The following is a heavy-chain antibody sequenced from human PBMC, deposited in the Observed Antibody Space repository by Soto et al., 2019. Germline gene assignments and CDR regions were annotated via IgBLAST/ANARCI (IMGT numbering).Heavy chain of an antibody. Sequence: EVQLVESGGGLVKPGGSLRLSCAASGFTFSSYSMNWVRQAPGKGLEWVSSISSSSSYIYYADSVKGRFTISRDNAKNSLYLQMNSLRAEDTAVYYCAILVGRGGWYGDFDYWGQGTLVTVSS. CDR3: AILVGRGGWYGDFDY. J-gene: IGHJ4*02. CDR2: ISSSSSYI. D-gene: IGHD6-19*01. CDR1: GFTFSSYS. V-gene: IGHV3-21*01.